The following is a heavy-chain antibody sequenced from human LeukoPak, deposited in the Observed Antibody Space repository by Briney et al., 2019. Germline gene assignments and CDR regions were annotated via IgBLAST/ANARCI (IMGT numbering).Heavy chain of an antibody. D-gene: IGHD5-24*01. CDR3: AKDIQLST. Sequence: GGSLRLSCAASGFTFSVAAMTWVRQAPGKGPEWVSLIGASGESTYYADSVKGRFTISRDNSKNTLSLQMNSLRVEDTAMYFCAKDIQLSTWGLGTMVTVSS. CDR2: IGASGEST. J-gene: IGHJ3*01. CDR1: GFTFSVAA. V-gene: IGHV3-23*01.